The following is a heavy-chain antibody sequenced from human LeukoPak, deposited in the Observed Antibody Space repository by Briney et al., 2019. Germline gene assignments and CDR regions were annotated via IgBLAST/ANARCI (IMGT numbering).Heavy chain of an antibody. Sequence: GGSLRLSCAASGFAFSDRYMSWVRQAPGKGLEWVSAIYSGGSTYYADSVKGRFIISRDISKNTLSLQMNSLRAEDTALYYCARAEDWNYRYWGQGTLVTVSS. CDR3: ARAEDWNYRY. J-gene: IGHJ4*02. CDR2: IYSGGST. CDR1: GFAFSDRY. D-gene: IGHD1-7*01. V-gene: IGHV3-66*01.